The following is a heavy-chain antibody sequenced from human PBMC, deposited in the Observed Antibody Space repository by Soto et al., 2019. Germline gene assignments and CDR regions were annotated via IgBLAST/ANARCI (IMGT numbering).Heavy chain of an antibody. CDR2: IEHSGSS. D-gene: IGHD2-2*01. V-gene: IGHV4-31*03. J-gene: IGHJ6*03. CDR3: ARELVPATVDFYYYYIDF. Sequence: QVQLQESGPGLVKPSQTLSLTCTVPGGFISSGDYYWNWIRQLPGKGLEWIGYIEHSGSSFYNPSLEGRVALALGTSKNQFSLKLNSVTAADTAVYYCARELVPATVDFYYYYIDFWGKGTTVTVSS. CDR1: GGFISSGDYY.